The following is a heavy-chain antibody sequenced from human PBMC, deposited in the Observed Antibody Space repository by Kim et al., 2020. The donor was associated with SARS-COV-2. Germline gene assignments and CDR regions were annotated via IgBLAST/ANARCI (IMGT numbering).Heavy chain of an antibody. Sequence: GRVTISRDNAKNSLYLQMNSLRDEDTAVYYCASTLDVPPGAAGTEDAFDIWGQGTMVTVSS. V-gene: IGHV3-48*02. J-gene: IGHJ3*02. CDR3: ASTLDVPPGAAGTEDAFDI. D-gene: IGHD6-13*01.